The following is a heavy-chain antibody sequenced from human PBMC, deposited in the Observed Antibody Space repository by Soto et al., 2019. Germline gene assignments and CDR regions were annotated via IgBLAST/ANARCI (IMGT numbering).Heavy chain of an antibody. D-gene: IGHD6-19*01. V-gene: IGHV1-24*01. CDR2: FDPEDGET. J-gene: IGHJ6*02. CDR1: GYTLTELS. Sequence: GASVQVSCKVSGYTLTELSMHWVRQAPGKGLEWMGGFDPEDGETIYAQKFQGRVTMTEDTSTDTAYMELSSLRSEDTAVYYCATQPGIAVAGLRYYYYGMDVWGQGTTVTVSS. CDR3: ATQPGIAVAGLRYYYYGMDV.